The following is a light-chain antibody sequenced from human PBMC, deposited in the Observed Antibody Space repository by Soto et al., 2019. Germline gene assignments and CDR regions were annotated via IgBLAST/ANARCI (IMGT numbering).Light chain of an antibody. CDR3: QQRSNWFT. J-gene: IGKJ3*01. V-gene: IGKV3-11*01. CDR2: DAS. Sequence: EIVLTQSPATLSLSPRERATLSCRASQSVSSYLAWYQQKPGQAPRLLIYDASNRATGIPARFSGSGSGTDFTLTISSLEPEDFAVYYCQQRSNWFTFGPGTKVDIK. CDR1: QSVSSY.